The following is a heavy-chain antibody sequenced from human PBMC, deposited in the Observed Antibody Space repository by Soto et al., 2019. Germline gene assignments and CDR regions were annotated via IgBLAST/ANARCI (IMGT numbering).Heavy chain of an antibody. D-gene: IGHD6-13*01. V-gene: IGHV1-69*13. J-gene: IGHJ3*02. Sequence: SVKVSCKASGGTFSSYAISWVRQAPGQGLEWMGGIIPIFGTANYAQKFQGRVTITADESTSTAYMELSSLRSEDTAVYYCARDRPIAAAGISVFDIWGQGTMVTVSS. CDR3: ARDRPIAAAGISVFDI. CDR2: IIPIFGTA. CDR1: GGTFSSYA.